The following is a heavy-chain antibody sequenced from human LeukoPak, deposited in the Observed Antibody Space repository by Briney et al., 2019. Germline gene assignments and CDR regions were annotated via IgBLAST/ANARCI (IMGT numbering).Heavy chain of an antibody. CDR2: IYYSGST. D-gene: IGHD3-10*01. Sequence: KPSETLSLTCTVSGGSISSSTFYWGWLRQPPGKGLEWIGNIYYSGSTYYNPSLKSRVTISVDTSKSQFSLKLSSVTAADTAVYYCARSLYYYGSDSFDIWGQGTMVTVSS. V-gene: IGHV4-39*07. CDR1: GGSISSSTFY. CDR3: ARSLYYYGSDSFDI. J-gene: IGHJ3*02.